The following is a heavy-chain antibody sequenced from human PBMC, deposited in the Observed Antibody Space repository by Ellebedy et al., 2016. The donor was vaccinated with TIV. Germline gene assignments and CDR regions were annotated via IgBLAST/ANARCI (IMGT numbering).Heavy chain of an antibody. D-gene: IGHD6-19*01. CDR1: GFTFSDYY. CDR3: AREGIGSGWYYYGMDV. J-gene: IGHJ6*02. Sequence: GESLKISCAASGFTFSDYYMSWIRQAPGKGLEWVSYISSSSSYTNYADSVKGRFTISRDNAKNSLLLQMNSLRAEDTAVYYCAREGIGSGWYYYGMDVWGQGTTVTVSS. V-gene: IGHV3-11*06. CDR2: ISSSSSYT.